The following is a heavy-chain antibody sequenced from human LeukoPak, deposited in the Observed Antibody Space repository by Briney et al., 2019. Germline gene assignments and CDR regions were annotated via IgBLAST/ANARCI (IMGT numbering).Heavy chain of an antibody. J-gene: IGHJ3*02. D-gene: IGHD3-3*01. V-gene: IGHV3-21*01. CDR3: ARGVTIFGVVDAFDI. CDR1: GFTFSTYA. CDR2: ISSSSSYI. Sequence: GGSLRLSCAASGFTFSTYAMSWVRQAAGKGLEWVSSISSSSSYIYYADSVKGRFTISRDNAKNSLYLQMNSLRAEDTAVYYCARGVTIFGVVDAFDIWGQGTMVTVSS.